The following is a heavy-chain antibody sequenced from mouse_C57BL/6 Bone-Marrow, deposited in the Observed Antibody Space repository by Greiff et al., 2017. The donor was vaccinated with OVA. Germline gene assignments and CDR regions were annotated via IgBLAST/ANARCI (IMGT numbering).Heavy chain of an antibody. J-gene: IGHJ3*01. CDR3: ALIYYYGSEGFAY. CDR1: GYTFTDYY. Sequence: QVQLKESGAELVRPGASVKLSCKASGYTFTDYYINWVKQRPGQGLEWIARIYPGSGNTYYNEKFKGKATLTAEKSSSTAYMQLSSLTSEDAAVYFCALIYYYGSEGFAYWGQGTLVTVSA. V-gene: IGHV1-76*01. D-gene: IGHD1-1*01. CDR2: IYPGSGNT.